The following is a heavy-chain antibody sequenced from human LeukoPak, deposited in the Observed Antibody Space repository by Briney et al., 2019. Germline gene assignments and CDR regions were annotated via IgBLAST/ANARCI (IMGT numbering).Heavy chain of an antibody. Sequence: GGSLRLSCAASGFTFSNYGMNWVRQAPGKGLEWVSGISGSGGSTYSADSVKGRFIISRDNSKNMLYLQMNSLRAEDTAVYYCARVTAVAGTSVGVDAWGQGILVTVS. CDR2: ISGSGGST. CDR1: GFTFSNYG. CDR3: ARVTAVAGTSVGVDA. V-gene: IGHV3-23*01. J-gene: IGHJ4*02. D-gene: IGHD6-19*01.